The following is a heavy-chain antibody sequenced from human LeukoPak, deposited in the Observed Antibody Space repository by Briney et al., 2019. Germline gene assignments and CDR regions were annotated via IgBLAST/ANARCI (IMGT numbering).Heavy chain of an antibody. D-gene: IGHD3-16*02. Sequence: GGSLRLSCAASGFTFSSYTIHWVRQPPGKGLEWVAVISFDGSNKYYADSVKGRFTISRDNSKNTLYLQMNSLRAEDTAVYYCAKVSGSYRFFDYWGQGTLVTVSS. J-gene: IGHJ4*02. CDR3: AKVSGSYRFFDY. V-gene: IGHV3-30-3*01. CDR2: ISFDGSNK. CDR1: GFTFSSYT.